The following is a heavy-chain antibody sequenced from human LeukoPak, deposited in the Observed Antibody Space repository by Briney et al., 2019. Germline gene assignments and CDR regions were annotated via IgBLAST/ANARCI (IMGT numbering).Heavy chain of an antibody. D-gene: IGHD2-8*01. J-gene: IGHJ4*02. Sequence: ASVKVSCKASGYTFTGYYMHWVRQAPGQGLEWMGWINPNSGGTNYAQKFQGRVTMTRDTSISTAYMELSRLRSDDTAVYYCARESIVLMVYAKNGGFDYWGQGTLVTVSS. CDR3: ARESIVLMVYAKNGGFDY. CDR1: GYTFTGYY. V-gene: IGHV1-2*02. CDR2: INPNSGGT.